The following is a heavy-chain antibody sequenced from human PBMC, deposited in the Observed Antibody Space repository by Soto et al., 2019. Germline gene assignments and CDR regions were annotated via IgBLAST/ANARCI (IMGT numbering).Heavy chain of an antibody. CDR3: ARFELRSRKFDP. CDR2: IYYSGST. Sequence: PSETLSLTCTVSGGSISSSSYYWGWIRQPPGKGLEWIGSIYYSGSTYYNPSLKSRVTISVDTSKNQFSLKLGSVTAADTAVYYCARFELRSRKFDPWGQGTLVTVSS. CDR1: GGSISSSSYY. V-gene: IGHV4-39*01. D-gene: IGHD5-18*01. J-gene: IGHJ5*02.